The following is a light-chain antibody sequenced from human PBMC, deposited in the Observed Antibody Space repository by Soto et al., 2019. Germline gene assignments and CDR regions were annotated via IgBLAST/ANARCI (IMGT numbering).Light chain of an antibody. J-gene: IGLJ1*01. Sequence: QSVLTQPPSASGTPGQRVTISCSGSSSNIRSNTVNWYQQLPGTAPKLLIYSHNQRPSGVPDRFSGSKSGTSASLAISGLQSEDEADYYCAAWDDSLNGYVFGTGTKVTVL. CDR1: SSNIRSNT. CDR2: SHN. CDR3: AAWDDSLNGYV. V-gene: IGLV1-44*01.